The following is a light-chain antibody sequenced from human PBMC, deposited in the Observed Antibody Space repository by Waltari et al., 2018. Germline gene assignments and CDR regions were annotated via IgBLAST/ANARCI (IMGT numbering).Light chain of an antibody. Sequence: QSVLTQPPSASGTPGQRVTITCSGSRSNIGAEVVNWYQVLPGTAPKLLIYSSNQRPSGVPERFSDSKSGTSASLVISGLQSEDEAEYYCATWDYSLDGQVFGGGTKLTVL. CDR3: ATWDYSLDGQV. V-gene: IGLV1-44*01. CDR1: RSNIGAEV. J-gene: IGLJ3*02. CDR2: SSN.